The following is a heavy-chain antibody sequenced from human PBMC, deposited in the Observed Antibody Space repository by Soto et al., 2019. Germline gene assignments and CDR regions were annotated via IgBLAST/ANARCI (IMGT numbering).Heavy chain of an antibody. CDR2: FIRILAMA. V-gene: IGHV1-69*02. D-gene: IGHD2-21*01. CDR1: GGTFNTYT. J-gene: IGHJ4*02. CDR3: AITYCRDNSCPRDFDF. Sequence: QVQVVQSGAEVKKPESSVKVSCKPSGGTFNTYTVNWVRLAPGHGLEWMGRFIRILAMANYAQKFQDRVTITADRSTFTAYMELNSLTSDDTAVYYCAITYCRDNSCPRDFDFWGPGTRVTVSS.